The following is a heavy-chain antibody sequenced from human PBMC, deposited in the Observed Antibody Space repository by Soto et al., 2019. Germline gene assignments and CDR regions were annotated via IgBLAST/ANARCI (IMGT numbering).Heavy chain of an antibody. CDR3: AKVGADPGHYDFWSGYFDY. CDR2: ISGYNGNT. V-gene: IGHV1-18*01. Sequence: ASVKVSCKASGYTFTSYGISWVRQAPGQGLEWMGWISGYNGNTNYAQKLQDRVTMTTDTATSTAYMELRSLRSDDTAVYYCAKVGADPGHYDFWSGYFDYWGQGTLVTV. CDR1: GYTFTSYG. J-gene: IGHJ4*02. D-gene: IGHD3-3*01.